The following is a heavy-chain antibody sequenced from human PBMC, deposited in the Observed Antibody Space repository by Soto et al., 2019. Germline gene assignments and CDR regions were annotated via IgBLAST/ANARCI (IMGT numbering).Heavy chain of an antibody. CDR1: GYSFTNYW. J-gene: IGHJ6*02. CDR2: IYPDDSDT. CDR3: ARSYGDYGGEYYYYGLDV. Sequence: GESLKISCKASGYSFTNYWIGWVRQMPGRGLEWMGFIYPDDSDTRYSPPFQGQVTISVDKSIKTAYLQWSSLKASDTAMYYCARSYGDYGGEYYYYGLDVWGQGTSVTVSS. D-gene: IGHD4-17*01. V-gene: IGHV5-51*01.